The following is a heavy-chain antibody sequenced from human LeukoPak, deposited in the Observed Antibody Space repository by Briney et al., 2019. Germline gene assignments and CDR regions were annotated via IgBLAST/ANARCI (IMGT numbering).Heavy chain of an antibody. J-gene: IGHJ4*02. V-gene: IGHV3-30*02. Sequence: GGSLRLSCAAAGFTFSNYGMHWVRQAPGKGLEWVAFIRSDGSNKYYADSVKGRFITSRDNSKTTLNLQRNSPTAENTAVYYGARGGRRRLGCFDYWCQGTLVTVSS. CDR1: GFTFSNYG. D-gene: IGHD3-16*01. CDR3: ARGGRRRLGCFDY. CDR2: IRSDGSNK.